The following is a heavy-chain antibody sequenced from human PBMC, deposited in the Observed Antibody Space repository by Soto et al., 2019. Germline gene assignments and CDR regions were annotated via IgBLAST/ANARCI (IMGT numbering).Heavy chain of an antibody. D-gene: IGHD4-17*01. V-gene: IGHV1-69*04. CDR2: IIPILGIA. CDR3: ARDPDDYGDYEGYFQH. J-gene: IGHJ1*01. CDR1: GGTFSSYT. Sequence: ASVKLSCKASGGTFSSYTISLVRQAPGQGLEWMGRIIPILGIANYAQKFQGRVTITADKSTSTAYMELSSLRSEDTAVYYCARDPDDYGDYEGYFQHWGQGTLVTVSS.